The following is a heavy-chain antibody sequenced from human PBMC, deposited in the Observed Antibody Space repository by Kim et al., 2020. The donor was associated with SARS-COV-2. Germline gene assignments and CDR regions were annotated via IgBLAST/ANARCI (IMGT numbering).Heavy chain of an antibody. Sequence: SVKGRFTISRNDSKNTAYLQMSSLKTGDTAVYYCTRVKTSGSQCWNALDIWGQGTMVTVSS. V-gene: IGHV3-73*01. D-gene: IGHD1-26*01. J-gene: IGHJ3*02. CDR3: TRVKTSGSQCWNALDI.